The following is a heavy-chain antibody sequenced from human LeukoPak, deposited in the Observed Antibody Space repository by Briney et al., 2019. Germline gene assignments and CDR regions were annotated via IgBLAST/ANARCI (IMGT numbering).Heavy chain of an antibody. CDR2: ISSSSSTI. J-gene: IGHJ4*02. CDR3: ARGYRYVVY. V-gene: IGHV3-48*01. Sequence: PGGSLRLSCAASGFTFSSYSMNWVRQAPGKGLEWVSYISSSSSTIYYADSVKGRFTISRDNAKNSLYLQMNSLRAEDTAVYYCARGYRYVVYWGQGTLVTFSS. D-gene: IGHD6-13*01. CDR1: GFTFSSYS.